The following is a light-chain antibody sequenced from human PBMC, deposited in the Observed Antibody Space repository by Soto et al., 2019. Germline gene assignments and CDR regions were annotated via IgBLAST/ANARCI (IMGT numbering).Light chain of an antibody. CDR2: DAS. CDR1: QSVSSY. J-gene: IGKJ2*01. CDR3: QQRSNWPYT. V-gene: IGKV3-11*01. Sequence: EIVLTQSPATLSLSPGERATLSCRASQSVSSYLEWYQQKPGQPPRLLIYDASNRATGIPARFSGSGSGTDFTLTISSLEPEDFAVYYCQQRSNWPYTFGQGTKLEIK.